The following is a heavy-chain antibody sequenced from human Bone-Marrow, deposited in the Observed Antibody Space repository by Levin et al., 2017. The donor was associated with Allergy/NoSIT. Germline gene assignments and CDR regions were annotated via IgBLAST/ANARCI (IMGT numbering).Heavy chain of an antibody. Sequence: GSLRLSCSVSGVSISGGPYYWGWIRQPPGKGLEWIGSIYYSGATYYTPSLQSRVTISVDTSKNHFSLKLSSVTAADTAVYYCARDAVSVTSMEDYYFGMDVWGQGTTVTVSS. CDR1: GVSISGGPYY. D-gene: IGHD4-17*01. CDR2: IYYSGAT. CDR3: ARDAVSVTSMEDYYFGMDV. J-gene: IGHJ6*02. V-gene: IGHV4-39*07.